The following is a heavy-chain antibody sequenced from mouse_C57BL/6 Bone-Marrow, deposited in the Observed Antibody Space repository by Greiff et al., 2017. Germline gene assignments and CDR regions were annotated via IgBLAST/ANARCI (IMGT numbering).Heavy chain of an antibody. CDR2: ISPGSGST. D-gene: IGHD1-1*01. CDR3: ARYDYGSSAWFAY. J-gene: IGHJ3*01. V-gene: IGHV1-55*01. Sequence: QVQLQQPGAELVKPGASVKMSCKASGYTFTSYWITWVKQRPGQGLEWIGDISPGSGSTNYTEKFKGQATLPVDTASSTAYMQLSSLTSEDSAVYYCARYDYGSSAWFAYWGQGTLVTVAA. CDR1: GYTFTSYW.